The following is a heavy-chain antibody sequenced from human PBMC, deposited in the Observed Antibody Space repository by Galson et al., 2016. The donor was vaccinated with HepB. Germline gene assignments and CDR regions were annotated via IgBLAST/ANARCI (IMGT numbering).Heavy chain of an antibody. J-gene: IGHJ4*02. CDR2: IKQDGSEI. CDR3: ARAGSSDGILDY. CDR1: GFPFSSYW. D-gene: IGHD5-18*01. Sequence: SLRLSCAASGFPFSSYWMSWVRQAPGKGLEWVANIKQDGSEIYYVDSVKGRFTISRDNAKNSLYLQMNSLRAEDTAVYYCARAGSSDGILDYWGQGTLVTVSS. V-gene: IGHV3-7*01.